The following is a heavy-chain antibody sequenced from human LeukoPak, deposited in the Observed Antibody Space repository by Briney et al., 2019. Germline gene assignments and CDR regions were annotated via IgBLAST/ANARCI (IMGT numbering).Heavy chain of an antibody. CDR3: ARDRYGDDYYYYGMDV. CDR2: IWYDGSNK. D-gene: IGHD4-17*01. J-gene: IGHJ6*02. CDR1: GFTFSSYG. V-gene: IGHV3-33*01. Sequence: GRSLRLSCAASGFTFSSYGMHWVRQAPGKGLEWVAVIWYDGSNKYYADSVKGRFTISRDNSKNTLYQQMNSLRAKDTAVYYCARDRYGDDYYYYGMDVWGQGTTVTVSS.